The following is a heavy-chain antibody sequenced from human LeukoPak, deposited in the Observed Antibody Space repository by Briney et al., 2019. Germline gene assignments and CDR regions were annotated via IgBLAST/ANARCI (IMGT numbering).Heavy chain of an antibody. J-gene: IGHJ4*02. CDR1: GFTFSSYG. Sequence: GGSLRLSCAASGFTFSSYGMHWVRQAPGKGLEWVAFIRYDGSNKYYADSVKGRSTISRDNSKNTLYLQMNSLRAEDTAVYYCANCYSGSYDFDYWGQGTLVTVSS. CDR2: IRYDGSNK. D-gene: IGHD1-26*01. V-gene: IGHV3-30*02. CDR3: ANCYSGSYDFDY.